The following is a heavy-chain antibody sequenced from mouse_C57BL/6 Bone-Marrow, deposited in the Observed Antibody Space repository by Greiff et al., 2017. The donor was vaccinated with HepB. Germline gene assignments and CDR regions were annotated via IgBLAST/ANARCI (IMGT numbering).Heavy chain of an antibody. CDR2: IYPRSGNT. CDR1: GYTFTSYG. CDR3: ARPGSSYPYFDV. J-gene: IGHJ1*03. V-gene: IGHV1-81*01. D-gene: IGHD1-1*01. Sequence: QVQLQQSGAELARPGASVKLSCKASGYTFTSYGISWVKQRTGQGLEWIGEIYPRSGNTYYNEKFKGKATLTADKSSSTAYMELRSLTSEDSAVYLCARPGSSYPYFDVWGTGTTVTVS.